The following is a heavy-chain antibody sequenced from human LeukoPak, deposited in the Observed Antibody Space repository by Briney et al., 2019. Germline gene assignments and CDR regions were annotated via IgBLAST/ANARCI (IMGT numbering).Heavy chain of an antibody. D-gene: IGHD3-22*01. CDR3: AKDLYYYDSSGYSPFDY. J-gene: IGHJ4*02. Sequence: GGSPRLSCAASGFTFDDYAMHWVRQAPGKGLEWVSGISWNSGSIGYADSVKGRFTISRDNAKNSLYLQMNSLRAEDTALYYCAKDLYYYDSSGYSPFDYWGQGTLVTVSS. CDR1: GFTFDDYA. V-gene: IGHV3-9*01. CDR2: ISWNSGSI.